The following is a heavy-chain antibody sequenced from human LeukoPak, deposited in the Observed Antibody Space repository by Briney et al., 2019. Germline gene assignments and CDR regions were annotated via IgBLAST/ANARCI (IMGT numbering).Heavy chain of an antibody. D-gene: IGHD3-22*01. CDR3: ARDRYYYDSSGYYYDY. Sequence: PGGSLRLSCAASGFTFSSYAMHWVRQAPGKGLEWVAVIWYDGSNKYYADSVKGRFTISRDNSKNTLYLEMNSLRAEDTAVYYCARDRYYYDSSGYYYDYWGQGTLVTVSS. CDR1: GFTFSSYA. V-gene: IGHV3-33*08. J-gene: IGHJ4*02. CDR2: IWYDGSNK.